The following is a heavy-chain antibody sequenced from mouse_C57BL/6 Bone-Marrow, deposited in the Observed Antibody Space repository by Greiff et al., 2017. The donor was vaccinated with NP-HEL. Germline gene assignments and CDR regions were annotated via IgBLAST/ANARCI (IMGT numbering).Heavy chain of an antibody. V-gene: IGHV1-42*01. D-gene: IGHD2-3*01. CDR2: INPSTGGT. J-gene: IGHJ4*01. CDR3: ALYDGYLYYAMDY. Sequence: VQLKESGPELVKPGASVKISCKASGYSFTGYYMNWVKQSPEKSLEWIGEINPSTGGTTYNQKFKAKATLTVDKSSSTAYMQLKSLTSEDSAVYYCALYDGYLYYAMDYWGQGTSVTVSS. CDR1: GYSFTGYY.